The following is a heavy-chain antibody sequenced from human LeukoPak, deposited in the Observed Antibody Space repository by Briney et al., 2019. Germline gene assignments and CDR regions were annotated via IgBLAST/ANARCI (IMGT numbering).Heavy chain of an antibody. Sequence: GASVTVSCKASGGTFSSYAISWVRQAPGQGLEWMGGIIPIFGTANYAQKFQGRVTITADESTSTAYMELSSLRSEDTAVYYCARGAVAGSHANDYWGQGTLVTVSS. CDR2: IIPIFGTA. J-gene: IGHJ4*02. CDR1: GGTFSSYA. CDR3: ARGAVAGSHANDY. V-gene: IGHV1-69*13. D-gene: IGHD6-19*01.